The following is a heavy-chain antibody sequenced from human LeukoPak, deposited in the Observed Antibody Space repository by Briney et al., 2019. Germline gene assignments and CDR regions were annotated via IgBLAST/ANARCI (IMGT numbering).Heavy chain of an antibody. D-gene: IGHD3-3*01. V-gene: IGHV3-33*01. J-gene: IGHJ4*02. Sequence: GRSLRLSCAASGFTFSSHAMHWVRQAPGKGLEWVAVIWFDGSNKYYAESVKGRFTISRDNSKSTLYLQVDSLRAEDTAVYYCARVFSGSGSTGSFDYRGQGTLVTVSS. CDR2: IWFDGSNK. CDR3: ARVFSGSGSTGSFDY. CDR1: GFTFSSHA.